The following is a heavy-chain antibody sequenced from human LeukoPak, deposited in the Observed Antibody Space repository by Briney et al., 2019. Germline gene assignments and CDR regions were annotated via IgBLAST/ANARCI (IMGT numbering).Heavy chain of an antibody. CDR1: GYTFTSYG. CDR2: ISAYNGNT. J-gene: IGHJ6*03. CDR3: ASSYYYGSGSYDSSYYYYMDV. Sequence: PEASVKVSCKASGYTFTSYGISWVRQAPGQGLEWMGWISAYNGNTNYAQKLQGRATMTTDTSTSTAYMELRSLRSDDTAVYYCASSYYYGSGSYDSSYYYYMDVWGKGTTVTVSS. D-gene: IGHD3-10*01. V-gene: IGHV1-18*01.